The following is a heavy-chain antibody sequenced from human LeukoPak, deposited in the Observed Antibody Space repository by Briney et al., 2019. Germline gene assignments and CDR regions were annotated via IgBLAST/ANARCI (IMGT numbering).Heavy chain of an antibody. CDR1: GDSISRGGYA. CDR3: ARSPSYNDILTGYFYFDC. Sequence: PSQTLSLTCAVSGDSISRGGYAWSWIRQPPGAGLEWIGYIYHSGSAYYGPSLRSRVTMSVDRSKNQFSLKLTSVTAADTAVYYCARSPSYNDILTGYFYFDCWGQGALVTVSS. V-gene: IGHV4-30-2*01. CDR2: IYHSGSA. D-gene: IGHD3-9*01. J-gene: IGHJ4*02.